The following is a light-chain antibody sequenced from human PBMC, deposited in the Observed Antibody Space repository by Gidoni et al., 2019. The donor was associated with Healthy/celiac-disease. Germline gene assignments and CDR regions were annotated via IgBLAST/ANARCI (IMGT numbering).Light chain of an antibody. CDR2: QDS. V-gene: IGLV3-1*01. CDR3: QAWDSSTVV. J-gene: IGLJ2*01. CDR1: KLGDKY. Sequence: SYELTQPPSVSVSLGQTASITCSGDKLGDKYACWYQQKPGQSPVLVIYQDSTRPSGIPERFSGSNSGNTATLTISGTQAMDEADYYCQAWDSSTVVFGGGTKLTVL.